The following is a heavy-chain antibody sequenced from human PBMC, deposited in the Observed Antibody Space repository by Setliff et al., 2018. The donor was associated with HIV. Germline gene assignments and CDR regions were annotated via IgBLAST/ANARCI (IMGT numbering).Heavy chain of an antibody. J-gene: IGHJ3*02. D-gene: IGHD5-18*01. CDR1: GYTFKSYD. CDR2: INAGNGNR. Sequence: SVKVSCKTSGYTFKSYDINWVRQAPGQRPEWMARINAGNGNREYSPKFQGRVTITRDTSASTAYMELSSLRSEDTAVYYCARDYLQTYSYGRNDAFDIRGQGTMVTVS. CDR3: ARDYLQTYSYGRNDAFDI. V-gene: IGHV1-3*01.